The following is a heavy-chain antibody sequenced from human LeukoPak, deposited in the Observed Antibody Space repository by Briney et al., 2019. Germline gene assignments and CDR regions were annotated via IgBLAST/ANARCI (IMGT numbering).Heavy chain of an antibody. CDR2: IYYSGST. CDR1: GGSISSSSYY. D-gene: IGHD5-12*01. V-gene: IGHV4-39*07. CDR3: ARSVDIAATSDY. Sequence: SETLSLTCTVSGGSISSSSYYWGWIRQPPGKGLEWIGSIYYSGSTYYNPSLKSRVTISVDTSKNQFSLKLSSVTAADTAMYYCARSVDIAATSDYWGQGTLVTVSS. J-gene: IGHJ4*02.